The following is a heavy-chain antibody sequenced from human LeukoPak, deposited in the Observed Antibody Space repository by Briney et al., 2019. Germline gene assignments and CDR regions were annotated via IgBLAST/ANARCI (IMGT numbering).Heavy chain of an antibody. J-gene: IGHJ4*02. D-gene: IGHD1-26*01. CDR3: ARGPSGGSYVDY. Sequence: GGSLRLSCAASGLTFSSYAMHWVRQAPGKGLEGVAVISYDGSNKYYADSVKGRFTISRDNSKNTLYLQMNSLRAEDTAVYYCARGPSGGSYVDYWGQGTLVTVSS. CDR1: GLTFSSYA. CDR2: ISYDGSNK. V-gene: IGHV3-30-3*01.